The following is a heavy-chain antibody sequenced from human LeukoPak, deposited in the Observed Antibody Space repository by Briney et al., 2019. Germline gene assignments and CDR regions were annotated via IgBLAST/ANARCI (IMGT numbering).Heavy chain of an antibody. J-gene: IGHJ1*01. CDR1: GFTFSSFA. Sequence: PGGSLRLSCAASGFTFSSFAMHWVRQAPGKGLEYVSAISNNGGSTYYASSVKGRFTISRDNSKNTLYLQMGSLRAEDMAVYYCARGHTSGYSLSLGYFQHWGQGTLVTVSS. D-gene: IGHD3-22*01. V-gene: IGHV3-64*01. CDR2: ISNNGGST. CDR3: ARGHTSGYSLSLGYFQH.